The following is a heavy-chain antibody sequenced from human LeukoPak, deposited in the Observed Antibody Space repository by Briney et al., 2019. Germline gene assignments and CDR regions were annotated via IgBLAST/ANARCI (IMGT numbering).Heavy chain of an antibody. CDR2: ITPNSGGT. D-gene: IGHD3-22*01. CDR1: GYTFTDYY. V-gene: IGHV1-2*05. J-gene: IGHJ4*02. Sequence: ASVKVSCKASGYTFTDYYLHWVRQAPGQGLEWMGRITPNSGGTNYAQKFQGRVTMTRDTSINTAYMELSRLTFDDTGMYYCARDRAGGGYYGLNYWGQGTLVTVSS. CDR3: ARDRAGGGYYGLNY.